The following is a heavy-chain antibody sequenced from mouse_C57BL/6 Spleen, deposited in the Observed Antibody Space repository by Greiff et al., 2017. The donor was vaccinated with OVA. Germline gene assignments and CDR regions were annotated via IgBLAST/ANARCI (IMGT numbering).Heavy chain of an antibody. D-gene: IGHD2-5*01. Sequence: EVQLVESVAELVRPGASVKLSCTASGFNIKNTYMHWVKQRPEQGLEWIGRIDPANGNTKYAPKFQGEATITADTSSNTAYLQLSSLTSEDTAIYYCARSAYYSKGYAMDYWGQGTSVTVSS. CDR3: ARSAYYSKGYAMDY. J-gene: IGHJ4*01. CDR2: IDPANGNT. CDR1: GFNIKNTY. V-gene: IGHV14-3*01.